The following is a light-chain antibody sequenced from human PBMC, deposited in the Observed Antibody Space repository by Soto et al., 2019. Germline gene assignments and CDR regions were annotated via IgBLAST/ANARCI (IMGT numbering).Light chain of an antibody. Sequence: LTQPPSASGTPGQRVTISCSGSSSNIGSNTANWYQQLPGTAPKLLIYRNNQRPSGVPDRFSGSKSGTSASLAISGLQSEDEADYFCAAWDDSLNGHVFGTGTKVTVL. CDR2: RNN. V-gene: IGLV1-44*01. J-gene: IGLJ1*01. CDR1: SSNIGSNT. CDR3: AAWDDSLNGHV.